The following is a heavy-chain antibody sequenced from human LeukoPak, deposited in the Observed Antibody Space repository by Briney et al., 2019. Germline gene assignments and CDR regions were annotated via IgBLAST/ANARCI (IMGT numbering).Heavy chain of an antibody. CDR1: GFNFRSFG. J-gene: IGHJ4*02. V-gene: IGHV3-33*08. CDR3: VRGEWDYDFWSEGDY. CDR2: IGNHGNAK. D-gene: IGHD3-3*01. Sequence: PGGSLRLSCAASGFNFRSFGMHWVRQAPGKGLEWVAVIGNHGNAKFYADPVKGRFTISRDNSKNTVYLEMNSLRVEDTAVYYCVRGEWDYDFWSEGDYWGQGTLVTVSS.